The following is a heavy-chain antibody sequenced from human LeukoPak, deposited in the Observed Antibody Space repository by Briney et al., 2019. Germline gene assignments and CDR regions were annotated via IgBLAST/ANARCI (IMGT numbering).Heavy chain of an antibody. Sequence: PGGSLGLSCAASGFTFSSYDMHWVRQATGKGLEWVSAIGTAGDTYYPGSVKGRFTISREKAKNSLYLQMNSLRAGDTAVYYCARSLGLDCSGGSCYVYYFDYWGQGTLVTVSS. CDR1: GFTFSSYD. J-gene: IGHJ4*02. CDR2: IGTAGDT. V-gene: IGHV3-13*01. CDR3: ARSLGLDCSGGSCYVYYFDY. D-gene: IGHD2-15*01.